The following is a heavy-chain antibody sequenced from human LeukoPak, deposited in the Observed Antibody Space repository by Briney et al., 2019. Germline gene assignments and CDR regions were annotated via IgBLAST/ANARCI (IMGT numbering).Heavy chain of an antibody. CDR1: GFIFSNYA. D-gene: IGHD4-17*01. CDR2: IDSTGAYT. V-gene: IGHV3-23*01. CDR3: AKRSQYGDNDY. J-gene: IGHJ4*02. Sequence: GGSLRLSCAASGFIFSNYAMSWVRQAPGKGLEWVSAIDSTGAYTWYADSVKGRFTISKDSSKTILYLQMNSLRAEDAAVYFCAKRSQYGDNDYWGQGTLVTVSS.